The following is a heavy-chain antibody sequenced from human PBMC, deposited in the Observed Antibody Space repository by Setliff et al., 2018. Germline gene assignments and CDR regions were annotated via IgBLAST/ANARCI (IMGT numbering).Heavy chain of an antibody. CDR1: GDSISSGDYF. J-gene: IGHJ3*01. Sequence: PSETLSLTCTVSGDSISSGDYFWSWIRQPPGKGLEWIAYIYHSGSAYYNPSLKSRVTMSVDTSKNQFSLHLTSVTAADTALYYCAREVGTSTSSDAFDVWGQGMMVTVSS. CDR3: AREVGTSTSSDAFDV. V-gene: IGHV4-30-4*08. D-gene: IGHD1-26*01. CDR2: IYHSGSA.